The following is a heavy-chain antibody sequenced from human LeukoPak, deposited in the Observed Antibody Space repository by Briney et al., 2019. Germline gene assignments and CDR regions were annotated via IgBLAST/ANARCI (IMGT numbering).Heavy chain of an antibody. V-gene: IGHV5-51*01. CDR3: ARHPEMATGYFDY. CDR1: GYSFTSYW. Sequence: GESLKISCKGSGYSFTSYWIGWVRQMPGKGLEWIGIIYPGDSDTRYSPSFQGQVTISADKSISTAYLQWSSLKASDTAMYYCARHPEMATGYFDYWGQGTLVTVSS. D-gene: IGHD5-24*01. J-gene: IGHJ4*02. CDR2: IYPGDSDT.